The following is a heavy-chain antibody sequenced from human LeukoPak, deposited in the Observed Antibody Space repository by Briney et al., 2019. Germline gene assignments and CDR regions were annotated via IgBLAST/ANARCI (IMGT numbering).Heavy chain of an antibody. V-gene: IGHV3-30*18. J-gene: IGHJ4*02. CDR1: GFXFSHYA. D-gene: IGHD2-2*03. Sequence: GGSLRLSCAASGFXFSHYAMHWVRQAPGMGLEWVALTSTNGNNKYYADSVKGQFTISRDNSKNTLYLQMNSLRVEDTAMYYCAKDGYCSATTCYPDHFDSWGQGTLVTVSS. CDR3: AKDGYCSATTCYPDHFDS. CDR2: TSTNGNNK.